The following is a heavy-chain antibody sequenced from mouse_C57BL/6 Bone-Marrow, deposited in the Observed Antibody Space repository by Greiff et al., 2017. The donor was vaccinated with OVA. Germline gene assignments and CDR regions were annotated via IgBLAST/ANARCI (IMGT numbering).Heavy chain of an antibody. CDR3: TRVRENWTPFDY. J-gene: IGHJ2*01. D-gene: IGHD4-1*01. CDR2: IDPETGGT. Sequence: QLQQSGAELVRPGASVTLSCKASGYTFTDYEMHWVKQTPVHGLEWIGAIDPETGGTAYNQKFKGKAILTADKSSSTAYMELRSLTSEDSAVYYCTRVRENWTPFDYWGQGTTLTVSS. CDR1: GYTFTDYE. V-gene: IGHV1-15*01.